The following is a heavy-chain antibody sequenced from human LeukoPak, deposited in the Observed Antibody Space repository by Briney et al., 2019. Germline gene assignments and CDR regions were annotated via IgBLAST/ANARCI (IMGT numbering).Heavy chain of an antibody. CDR1: GYTLTELS. CDR2: FDPEDGET. Sequence: ASVKVSCKVSGYTLTELSMHWVRQAPGKGLEWMGGFDPEDGETIYAQKFQGRVTMTEDTSTDTAYMELSSLRSEDTAVYYCATAAYGSGTFHLNYYYGMDVWGKGTTVTVSP. J-gene: IGHJ6*04. V-gene: IGHV1-24*01. CDR3: ATAAYGSGTFHLNYYYGMDV. D-gene: IGHD3-10*01.